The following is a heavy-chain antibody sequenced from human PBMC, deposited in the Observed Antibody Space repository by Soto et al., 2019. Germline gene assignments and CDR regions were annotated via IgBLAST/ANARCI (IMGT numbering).Heavy chain of an antibody. J-gene: IGHJ3*02. CDR1: GGSFSGYY. V-gene: IGHV4-34*01. CDR2: INHSGST. D-gene: IGHD3-10*01. CDR3: ARGPRRAYYYGSGTQGYAFDI. Sequence: PSETLSLTCAVYGGSFSGYYWSWIRQPPGKGLEWIGEINHSGSTNYNPSLKSRVTISVDTSKNQFSLKLSSVTAADTAVYYCARGPRRAYYYGSGTQGYAFDIWGQGTMVTVSS.